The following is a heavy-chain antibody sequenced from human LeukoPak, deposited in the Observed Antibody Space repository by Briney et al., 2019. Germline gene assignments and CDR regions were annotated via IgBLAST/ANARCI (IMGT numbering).Heavy chain of an antibody. CDR2: IYYSGST. CDR1: GGSISSYY. V-gene: IGHV4-59*01. Sequence: PSETLSLTCTVSGGSISSYYWSWIRQPPGKGLEWIGYIYYSGSTNYNPSLKSRVTISVDTSKNQFSLKLSSVTAADTAVYYCARAVGQLAGLTWGQGTLATVSS. CDR3: ARAVGQLAGLT. D-gene: IGHD6-6*01. J-gene: IGHJ5*02.